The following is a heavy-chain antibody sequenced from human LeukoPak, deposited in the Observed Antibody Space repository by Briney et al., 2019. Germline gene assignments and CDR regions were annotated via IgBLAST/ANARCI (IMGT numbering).Heavy chain of an antibody. J-gene: IGHJ4*02. Sequence: SETLSLTCAVYGGSFSGYYWSWIRQPPGKGLEWIGEINHSGSTNYNPSLKGRVTISVDTSKNQFSLKLSSVTAADTAVYYCARGRDGAYSSSWYGRVFFDYWGQGTLVTVSS. V-gene: IGHV4-34*01. CDR3: ARGRDGAYSSSWYGRVFFDY. CDR2: INHSGST. D-gene: IGHD6-13*01. CDR1: GGSFSGYY.